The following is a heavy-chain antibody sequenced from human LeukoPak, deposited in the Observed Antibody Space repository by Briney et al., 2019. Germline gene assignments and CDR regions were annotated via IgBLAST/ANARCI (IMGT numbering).Heavy chain of an antibody. CDR3: ARGNYDGYYFDY. J-gene: IGHJ4*02. D-gene: IGHD4-23*01. Sequence: APVKVSCKASGYTFTSYDINWVRQATGQGLEWMGWMNPNSGNTGSAQKFQGRVTMTRNTSISTAYMELSSLTSEDTAVYYCARGNYDGYYFDYWGQGTLVTVSS. CDR1: GYTFTSYD. V-gene: IGHV1-8*01. CDR2: MNPNSGNT.